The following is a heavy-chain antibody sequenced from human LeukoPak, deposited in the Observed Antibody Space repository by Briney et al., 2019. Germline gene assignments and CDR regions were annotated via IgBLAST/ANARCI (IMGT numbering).Heavy chain of an antibody. D-gene: IGHD3-22*01. CDR1: GGSFSGYY. V-gene: IGHV4-34*01. Sequence: SETLSLTCAVYGGSFSGYYWSWIRQTPGKGLEWIGEINHSGSTNYNPSLKSRVTISVDTSKNQFSLKLSSVTAADTAVYYCARHYYDSSGYYGEGYYFDYWGQGTLVTVSS. CDR3: ARHYYDSSGYYGEGYYFDY. J-gene: IGHJ4*02. CDR2: INHSGST.